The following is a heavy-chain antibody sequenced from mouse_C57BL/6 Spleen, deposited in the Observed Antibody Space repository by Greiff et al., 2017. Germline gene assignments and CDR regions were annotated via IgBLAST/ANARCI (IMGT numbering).Heavy chain of an antibody. J-gene: IGHJ4*01. CDR1: GFTFSDYG. D-gene: IGHD1-1*01. CDR3: ARRTTWAMDY. CDR2: ISSGSSTI. Sequence: EVKVVESGGGLVKPGGSLKLSCAASGFTFSDYGMHWVRQAPEKGLEWVAYISSGSSTIYYADTVKGRFTISRDNAKNTLFLQMTSLRSEDTAMYYCARRTTWAMDYWGQGTSVTVSS. V-gene: IGHV5-17*01.